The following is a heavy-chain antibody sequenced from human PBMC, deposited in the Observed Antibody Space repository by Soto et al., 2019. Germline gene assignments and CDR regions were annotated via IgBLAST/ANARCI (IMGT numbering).Heavy chain of an antibody. Sequence: QVQLVESGGGVVQPGRSLRLSCAASGFTFSSYGMHWVRQAPGKGLEWVAVIWYDGSNKYYADSVKGRFTISRDNSKNTXXRQMNSRRAEDTAVYYCARDRRAVPEAVAGTILDYWGQGTLVAVSS. J-gene: IGHJ4*02. CDR3: ARDRRAVPEAVAGTILDY. V-gene: IGHV3-33*01. D-gene: IGHD6-19*01. CDR1: GFTFSSYG. CDR2: IWYDGSNK.